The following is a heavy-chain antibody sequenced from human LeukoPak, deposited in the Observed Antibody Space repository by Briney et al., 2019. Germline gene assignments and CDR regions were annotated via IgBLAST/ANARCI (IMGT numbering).Heavy chain of an antibody. CDR2: IYPGDSDT. Sequence: GESLKISCKGSGYSFTSYWIGWVRQMPGKGLEWMGIIYPGDSDTRYSPSFQGQVTISADKSISTAYLQWSSLKASDTAMYYCARRTYSGSYFPSHDAFDIWGQGTMVTVSS. V-gene: IGHV5-51*01. D-gene: IGHD1-26*01. J-gene: IGHJ3*02. CDR1: GYSFTSYW. CDR3: ARRTYSGSYFPSHDAFDI.